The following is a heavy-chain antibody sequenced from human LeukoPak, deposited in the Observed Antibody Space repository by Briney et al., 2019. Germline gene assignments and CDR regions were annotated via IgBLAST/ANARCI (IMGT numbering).Heavy chain of an antibody. CDR2: INHSGST. CDR1: GGSFSGYY. CDR3: ARGTYIGSGWYTLSGAWFDP. D-gene: IGHD6-19*01. Sequence: PSETLSLTCAVYGGSFSGYYWSWIRQPPGKGLEWIGEINHSGSTNYNPSLKSRVTISVDTSKNQFSLKLSSVTAAGTAVYYCARGTYIGSGWYTLSGAWFDPWGQGTLVTVSS. V-gene: IGHV4-34*01. J-gene: IGHJ5*02.